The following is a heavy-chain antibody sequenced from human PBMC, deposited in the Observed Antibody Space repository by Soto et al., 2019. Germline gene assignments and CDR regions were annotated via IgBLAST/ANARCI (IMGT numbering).Heavy chain of an antibody. CDR2: ISASGGVT. CDR1: GFTFSNYA. J-gene: IGHJ4*02. V-gene: IGHV3-23*01. D-gene: IGHD2-2*01. CDR3: AKVPCSTTSCHFDS. Sequence: EVQLLESGGGLVQPGESLRLSCVGSGFTFSNYAILWVHQAPGKGLEWVSGISASGGVTNHAASVKGRFTISRDNAKNTLYLHMNSVGADDTAVYYCAKVPCSTTSCHFDSWGQGTLVTVSS.